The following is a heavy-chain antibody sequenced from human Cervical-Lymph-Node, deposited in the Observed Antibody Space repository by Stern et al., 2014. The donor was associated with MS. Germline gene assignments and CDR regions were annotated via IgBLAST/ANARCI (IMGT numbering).Heavy chain of an antibody. CDR2: AWYDGSTA. V-gene: IGHV3-33*01. CDR3: ARGHIPYAYNYLFDY. J-gene: IGHJ4*02. CDR1: GFTFSSYG. Sequence: VQLLESGGGVVQPGTSLRLSCAASGFTFSSYGMHWLRQAPGKGLEWVALAWYDGSTAYYTNSVKGRFTISRDNSKNTLSLQMNSLTAEDTAVYYCARGHIPYAYNYLFDYWGQGTLVTVSS. D-gene: IGHD5-24*01.